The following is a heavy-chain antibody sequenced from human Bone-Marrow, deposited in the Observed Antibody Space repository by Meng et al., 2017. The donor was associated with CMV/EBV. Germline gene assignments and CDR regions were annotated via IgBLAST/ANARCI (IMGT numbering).Heavy chain of an antibody. D-gene: IGHD2-2*01. V-gene: IGHV1-69*04. CDR2: IIPILGIA. CDR1: GYTFTSYG. Sequence: SVKVSCKASGYTFTSYGISWVRQAPGQGLEWMGRIIPILGIANYAQKFQGRVTITADKSTSTAYMELSSLRSEDTAVYYCAIGISGVVPAAGGDYWGQGTLVTVSS. CDR3: AIGISGVVPAAGGDY. J-gene: IGHJ4*02.